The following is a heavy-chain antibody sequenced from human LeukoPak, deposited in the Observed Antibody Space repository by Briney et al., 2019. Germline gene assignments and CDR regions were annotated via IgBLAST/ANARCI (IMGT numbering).Heavy chain of an antibody. Sequence: GGSLRLSCAASGFTFSSYWMSWVRQAPGKGLEWVANIKQDGSEKYYVDSVKGRFTISRDNAKNLLYLQMNSLRAEDTAVYYCARDFDFWSGYYDYWGQGTLVTVSS. J-gene: IGHJ4*02. CDR3: ARDFDFWSGYYDY. CDR2: IKQDGSEK. CDR1: GFTFSSYW. V-gene: IGHV3-7*01. D-gene: IGHD3-3*01.